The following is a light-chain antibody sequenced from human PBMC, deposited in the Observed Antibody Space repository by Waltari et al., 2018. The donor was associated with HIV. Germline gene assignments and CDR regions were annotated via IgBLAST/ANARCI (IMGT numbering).Light chain of an antibody. CDR2: VYNGGSH. V-gene: IGLV4-69*01. CDR3: QTWDSGIRV. Sequence: QVVLTQSPSAAAFLGASVKLTCTLSSGHRTSAIAWHQQQPEQGPRYLMRVYNGGSHNKGNGLPDRFAGSSSGAERYLSISSLHSDDEADYYCQTWDSGIRVFGGGTRLTVL. J-gene: IGLJ3*02. CDR1: SGHRTSA.